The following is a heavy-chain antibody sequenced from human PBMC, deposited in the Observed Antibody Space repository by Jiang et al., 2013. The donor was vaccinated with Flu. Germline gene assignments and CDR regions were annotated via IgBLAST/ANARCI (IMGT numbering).Heavy chain of an antibody. CDR2: IWYDGSDK. CDR3: ARDPWNFDF. V-gene: IGHV3-33*01. D-gene: IGHD5-12*01. J-gene: IGHJ4*02. CDR1: GFTFSNYG. Sequence: VQLVESGGGVVQPGRSLRLSCAASGFTFSNYGMHWVRQAPGKGLEWVAAIWYDGSDKYYADSVKGRFSLSRDNTKSTLNLQMNSLRAEDTAMYYCARDPWNFDFWGQGTLVTVSS.